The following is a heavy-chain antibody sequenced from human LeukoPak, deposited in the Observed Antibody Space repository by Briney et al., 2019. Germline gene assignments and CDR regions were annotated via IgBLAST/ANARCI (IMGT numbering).Heavy chain of an antibody. CDR2: FSGSGGST. J-gene: IGHJ4*02. V-gene: IGHV3-23*01. D-gene: IGHD4/OR15-4a*01. CDR3: ARRAGAYSHPYDY. CDR1: GFTFSNYG. Sequence: GGSLRLSCAASGFTFSNYGMSWVRQTPGKGLEWVSSFSGSGGSTYYADSVKGRFTISRDNSKNTLYLQMNSLRAADTAVYYCARRAGAYSHPYDYWGQGTLVTVSS.